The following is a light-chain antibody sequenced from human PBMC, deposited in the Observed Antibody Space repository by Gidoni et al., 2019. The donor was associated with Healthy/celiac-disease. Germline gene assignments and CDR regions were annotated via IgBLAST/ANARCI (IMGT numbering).Light chain of an antibody. CDR2: AAS. J-gene: IGKJ4*01. CDR1: QGISSY. V-gene: IGKV1-9*01. Sequence: DIQLTQSPSFLSASVGDRVTITCWASQGISSYLAWYQQKPGKAPKLLIYAASTLQSGVPSRFSGSGSGTEFTLTVSSLRPEEFATYYCQQLNSYPTFGGGTKVEIK. CDR3: QQLNSYPT.